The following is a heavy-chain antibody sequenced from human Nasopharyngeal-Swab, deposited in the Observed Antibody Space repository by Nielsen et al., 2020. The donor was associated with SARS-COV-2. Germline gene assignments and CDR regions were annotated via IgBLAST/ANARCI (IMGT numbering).Heavy chain of an antibody. Sequence: GESLKISCAASGFTFSSYSMNWVRQAPGKGLEWVSSISSSSSYIYYADSVKGRFTISTDNANNSLYLQMNSLKAEDTAVYYCASSHSGSFWGQGTLVTVSS. V-gene: IGHV3-21*01. CDR3: ASSHSGSF. CDR1: GFTFSSYS. CDR2: ISSSSSYI. D-gene: IGHD1-26*01. J-gene: IGHJ4*02.